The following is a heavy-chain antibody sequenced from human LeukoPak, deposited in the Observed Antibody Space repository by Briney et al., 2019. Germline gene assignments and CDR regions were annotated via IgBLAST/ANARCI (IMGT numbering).Heavy chain of an antibody. D-gene: IGHD2-8*01. CDR2: ITTYNGEK. Sequence: ASVKVSCKASGYTLIEYGISGLRQAPGQGLEWVGWITTYNGEKIYSQKFQGRVTMTTDTSSGTYYMELRNLRSDDTAIYYCARDCSNGVCYPRDYWGQGTLVIVSS. CDR3: ARDCSNGVCYPRDY. CDR1: GYTLIEYG. J-gene: IGHJ4*02. V-gene: IGHV1-18*01.